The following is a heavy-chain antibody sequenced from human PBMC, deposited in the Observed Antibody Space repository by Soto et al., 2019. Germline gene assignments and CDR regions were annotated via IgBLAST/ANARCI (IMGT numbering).Heavy chain of an antibody. Sequence: QVQLVQSGAEVKKPGASVKVSCKASGYTFTSYGITWVRQAPGQGLEWMGWISAYNGNTNYAQKLQGRVTMTTDTSTSTAYMELRSLRSDDTAVYYCARSLDPEYYYGSGSYFGDYWGQGTLVTVSS. V-gene: IGHV1-18*01. J-gene: IGHJ4*02. CDR3: ARSLDPEYYYGSGSYFGDY. D-gene: IGHD3-10*01. CDR1: GYTFTSYG. CDR2: ISAYNGNT.